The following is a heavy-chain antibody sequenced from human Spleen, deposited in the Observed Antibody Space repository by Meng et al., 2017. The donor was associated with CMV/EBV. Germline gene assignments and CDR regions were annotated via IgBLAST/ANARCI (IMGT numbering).Heavy chain of an antibody. CDR2: FDPEDGET. D-gene: IGHD3-3*01. CDR3: ARDVRFLEWLGSPGGYYYGMDV. V-gene: IGHV1-24*01. CDR1: GYSLTELS. Sequence: ASVKVSCKVSGYSLTELSMQWVRQAPGKGLEWMGGFDPEDGETIYAQKFQGRVTMTEDTSTNTAYMELSSLRSEDTAVYYCARDVRFLEWLGSPGGYYYGMDVWGQGTTVTVSS. J-gene: IGHJ6*02.